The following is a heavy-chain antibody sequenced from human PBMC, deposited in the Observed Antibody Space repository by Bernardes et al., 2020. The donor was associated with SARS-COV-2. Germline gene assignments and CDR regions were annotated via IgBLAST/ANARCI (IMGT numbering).Heavy chain of an antibody. J-gene: IGHJ6*02. CDR2: ISSDGDNQ. V-gene: IGHV3-33*01. CDR1: GFTLNTYV. CDR3: ARELPGGTNNWYRRGGYKNGMDV. Sequence: GGSLRLSCVASGFTLNTYVINWVRQAPGKGLEWVAVISSDGDNQYYADSVKDRFTISREDSKNTVYLQMNSLRPEDTSLYYCARELPGGTNNWYRRGGYKNGMDVWGQGTTVTVTS. D-gene: IGHD1-1*01.